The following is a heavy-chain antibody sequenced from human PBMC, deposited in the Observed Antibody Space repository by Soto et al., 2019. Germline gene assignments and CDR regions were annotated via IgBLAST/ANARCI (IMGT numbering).Heavy chain of an antibody. D-gene: IGHD6-13*01. CDR2: ISSSSSYI. CDR1: GFTFSSYS. Sequence: GGSLRLSCAASGFTFSSYSMNLVRQAPGKGLEWVSSISSSSSYIYYADSVKGRFTISRDNAKNSLYLQMNSLRAEDTAVYYCARDGSLAAAGTGCYYYYGMDVWGQGTTVTVSS. J-gene: IGHJ6*02. CDR3: ARDGSLAAAGTGCYYYYGMDV. V-gene: IGHV3-21*01.